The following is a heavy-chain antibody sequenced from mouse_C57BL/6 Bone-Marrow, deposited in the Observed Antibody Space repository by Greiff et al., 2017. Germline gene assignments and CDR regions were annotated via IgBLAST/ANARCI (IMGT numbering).Heavy chain of an antibody. J-gene: IGHJ1*03. CDR1: GYSITSGYS. V-gene: IGHV3-6*01. Sequence: VQLQQSGPGLVKPSQSLSLTCSVTGYSITSGYSWNWIRQFPGNKLVWMGYISYDGSNTYNPSLKNRISITRDTSKNQFFLKLNSLTTEDTATYYCERDKGSSYSLDCYCDVWGTETTVTVSS. CDR2: ISYDGSN. D-gene: IGHD1-1*01. CDR3: ERDKGSSYSLDCYCDV.